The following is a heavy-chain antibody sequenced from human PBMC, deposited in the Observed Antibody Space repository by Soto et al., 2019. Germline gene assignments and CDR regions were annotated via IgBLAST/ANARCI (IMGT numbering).Heavy chain of an antibody. D-gene: IGHD3-16*02. CDR1: GFTFSSYY. CDR3: ARADDYIWGTYRYGYFDY. V-gene: IGHV3-48*01. Sequence: GGSLRLSCAASGFTFSSYYMNWVRQAPGKGLEWVSYISSSSGTIYYADPVKGRFTISRDNAKNSLYLQMNSLRAEDTAVYYCARADDYIWGTYRYGYFDYWGQGALVTVSS. CDR2: ISSSSGTI. J-gene: IGHJ4*02.